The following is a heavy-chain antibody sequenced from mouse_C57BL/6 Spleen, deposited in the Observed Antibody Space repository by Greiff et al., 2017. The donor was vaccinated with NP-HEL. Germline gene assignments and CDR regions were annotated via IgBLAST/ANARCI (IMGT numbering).Heavy chain of an antibody. CDR3: ATGNYYGSSTSWFAY. CDR1: GFTFSSYG. Sequence: EVKLVESGGDLVKPGGSLKLSCAASGFTFSSYGMSWVRQTPDKRLECVATISSGGNYTYYPDSVKGRFTISRDNAKNTLYLQMSSLKSEDTAMYYCATGNYYGSSTSWFAYWGQGTLVTVSA. J-gene: IGHJ3*01. CDR2: ISSGGNYT. V-gene: IGHV5-6*02. D-gene: IGHD1-1*01.